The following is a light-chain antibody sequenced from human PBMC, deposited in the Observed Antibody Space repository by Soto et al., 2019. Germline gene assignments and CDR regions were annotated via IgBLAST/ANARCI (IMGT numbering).Light chain of an antibody. CDR2: GAS. CDR1: QSVSSSY. J-gene: IGKJ5*01. CDR3: QQYGSSPYT. Sequence: EIVLTQSPGTLSSSPGERATLSCRASQSVSSSYLAWYQQKPGQAPRLLIYGASSRATGIPDRFSGSGSGTDFTLTISRLEPEDFAVYYCQQYGSSPYTLGQGTRLEIK. V-gene: IGKV3-20*01.